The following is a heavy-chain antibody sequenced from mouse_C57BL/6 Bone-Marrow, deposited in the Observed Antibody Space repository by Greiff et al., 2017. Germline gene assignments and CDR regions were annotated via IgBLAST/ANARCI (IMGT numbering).Heavy chain of an antibody. CDR1: GYTFTDYY. D-gene: IGHD3-1*01. CDR3: ARGGGYYYAMDY. J-gene: IGHJ4*01. Sequence: QVQLQQSGAELVRPGASVKLSCKASGYTFTDYYINWVKQRPGQGLEWIARIYPGSGNTYYNEKFKGKATLTAEKSSSTAYMQLSSLTSEDSAVYFCARGGGYYYAMDYWGQGTSVTVSS. CDR2: IYPGSGNT. V-gene: IGHV1-76*01.